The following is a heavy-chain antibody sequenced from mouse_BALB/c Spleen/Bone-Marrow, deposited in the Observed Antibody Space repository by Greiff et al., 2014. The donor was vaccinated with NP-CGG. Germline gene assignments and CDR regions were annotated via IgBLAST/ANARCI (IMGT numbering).Heavy chain of an antibody. Sequence: EVQLQQSGAELEERGVCENVLHRFSLHHFKDIYVLGEKQSSEEALVWCGRIDPANGNTKYDPKFQGKATITADTSSNTAYLQLSSLTSEDTAVYYCAPYYYGSSQFAYWGQGTLVTVSA. J-gene: IGHJ3*01. V-gene: IGHV14-3*02. D-gene: IGHD1-1*01. CDR1: LHHFKDIY. CDR2: IDPANGNT. CDR3: APYYYGSSQFAY.